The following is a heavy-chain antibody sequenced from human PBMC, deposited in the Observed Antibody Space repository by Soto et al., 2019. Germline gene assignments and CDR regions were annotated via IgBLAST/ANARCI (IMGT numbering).Heavy chain of an antibody. J-gene: IGHJ4*02. CDR3: AKEGRSSLFLFDS. CDR1: GFTFTSYT. V-gene: IGHV3-23*01. CDR2: TSGTGGST. Sequence: EVQLLESGGGWEQPGGSLRLSCAASGFTFTSYTIRWVRQAPGKGLEWVSATSGTGGSTYYADSVKVRFTISRDNSKNTVLVQMNSMRAEDTAVYFCAKEGRSSLFLFDSGGQGALVTVSS. D-gene: IGHD6-6*01.